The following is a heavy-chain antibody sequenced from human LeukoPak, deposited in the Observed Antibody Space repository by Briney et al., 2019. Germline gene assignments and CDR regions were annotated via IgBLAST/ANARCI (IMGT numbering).Heavy chain of an antibody. CDR3: ARRAYSSGWYFDY. CDR1: GGSFSGYY. D-gene: IGHD6-19*01. CDR2: INHSGST. Sequence: SETLSLTCAVYGGSFSGYYWSWIRQSPGKGLEWIGEINHSGSTNYNPSLTSRVTISVDTSKNQFSLKLRSVTAADTAVFYCARRAYSSGWYFDYWGQGTLVTVSS. J-gene: IGHJ4*02. V-gene: IGHV4-34*01.